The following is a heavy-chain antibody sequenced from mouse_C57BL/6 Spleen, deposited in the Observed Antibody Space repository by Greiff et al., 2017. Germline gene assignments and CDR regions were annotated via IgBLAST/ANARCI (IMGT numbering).Heavy chain of an antibody. Sequence: QVQLQQSGAELVKPGASVKLSCKASGYTFTSYWMHWVKQRPGQGLEWIGMIHPNSGSTNYNEKFKSKATLTVDKSSSTAYMQLSSLTSEDSAVYYCARHGSSDYFDYWGQGTTLTVSS. CDR3: ARHGSSDYFDY. CDR2: IHPNSGST. D-gene: IGHD1-1*01. CDR1: GYTFTSYW. V-gene: IGHV1-64*01. J-gene: IGHJ2*01.